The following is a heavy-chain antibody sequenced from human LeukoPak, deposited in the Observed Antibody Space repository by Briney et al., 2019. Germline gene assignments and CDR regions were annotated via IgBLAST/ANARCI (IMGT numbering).Heavy chain of an antibody. J-gene: IGHJ2*01. CDR1: GYTFTSYG. CDR2: ISAYNGNT. D-gene: IGHD1-26*01. Sequence: GASVKVSCKASGYTFTSYGISWVRQAPGQGLEWMGWISAYNGNTNYAQKLQGRVTMTRDTSITTAYMELNRLKSDDTAIYYCARGIVGAIKRYWYFDLWGRGTLVTVSS. V-gene: IGHV1-18*01. CDR3: ARGIVGAIKRYWYFDL.